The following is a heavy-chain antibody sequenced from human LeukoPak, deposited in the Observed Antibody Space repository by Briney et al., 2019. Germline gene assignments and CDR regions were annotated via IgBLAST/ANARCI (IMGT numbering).Heavy chain of an antibody. CDR2: IYYTGSA. D-gene: IGHD3-10*01. CDR1: GDSVSNGNYY. CDR3: ARSQNYYGSGDY. V-gene: IGHV4-61*03. J-gene: IGHJ4*02. Sequence: SETLSLTCTVSGDSVSNGNYYWSWLRQPPGKALEWIGYIYYTGSAYYNPSLEGRVTLSVDTSKNHFSVKLSSVTAADTAVYYCARSQNYYGSGDYWSQGTLVTVSS.